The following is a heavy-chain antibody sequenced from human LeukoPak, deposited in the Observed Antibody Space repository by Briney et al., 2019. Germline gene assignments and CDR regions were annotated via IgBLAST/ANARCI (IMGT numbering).Heavy chain of an antibody. Sequence: SGTLSLTCAVSGGSLSSSNWWSWVRQPPGKGLEWIGEIYHGGNTNYNPSPKSRVTISVDKSKNEFSLKVTSVTAADTAVYYCARKDWNDVRAFDIWGQGTMVTVSS. CDR2: IYHGGNT. V-gene: IGHV4-4*02. J-gene: IGHJ3*02. D-gene: IGHD1-1*01. CDR1: GGSLSSSNW. CDR3: ARKDWNDVRAFDI.